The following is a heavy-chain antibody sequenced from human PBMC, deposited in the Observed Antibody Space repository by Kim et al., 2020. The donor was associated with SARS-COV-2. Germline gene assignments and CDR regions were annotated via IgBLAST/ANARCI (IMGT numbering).Heavy chain of an antibody. Sequence: SQTLSLTCAISGDSVSSNSAAWNWIRQSPSRGLEWLGRTYYRSKWYNDYAVSVKSRITINPDTSKNQFSLQLNSVTPEDTAVYYCARDLLLSGGRTWSSWYLGYYYYGMDVWGQGTTVTVSS. J-gene: IGHJ6*02. V-gene: IGHV6-1*01. D-gene: IGHD6-13*01. CDR1: GDSVSSNSAA. CDR2: TYYRSKWYN. CDR3: ARDLLLSGGRTWSSWYLGYYYYGMDV.